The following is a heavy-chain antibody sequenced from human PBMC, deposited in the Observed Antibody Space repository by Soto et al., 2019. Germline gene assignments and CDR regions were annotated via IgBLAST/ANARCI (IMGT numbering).Heavy chain of an antibody. V-gene: IGHV4-34*01. J-gene: IGHJ6*02. CDR1: GGSFDDFY. CDR2: ISHDGGT. D-gene: IGHD3-10*01. CDR3: ARGQLVWYGDLTPYYRDMDV. Sequence: SETLSLTCAFYGGSFDDFYWSWVRQSPGKGLEWIGEISHDGGTNYSPSLASRISISADTSKNQFSLHLKSVTAADTGLYFCARGQLVWYGDLTPYYRDMDVWGQGTTVTVSS.